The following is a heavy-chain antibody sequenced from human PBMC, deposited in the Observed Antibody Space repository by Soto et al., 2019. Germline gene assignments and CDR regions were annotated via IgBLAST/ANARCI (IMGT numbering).Heavy chain of an antibody. V-gene: IGHV3-23*01. Sequence: GGSLRLSCAASGFTFSSYAMSWVRQAPGKGLEWVSAISGSGGSTYYADSVKGRFTISRDNSKNTLYLQMNSLRAEDTAVYYCAKQGGYCGGDCYPNWFDPWGQGTLVTVSS. D-gene: IGHD2-21*02. CDR3: AKQGGYCGGDCYPNWFDP. CDR1: GFTFSSYA. CDR2: ISGSGGST. J-gene: IGHJ5*02.